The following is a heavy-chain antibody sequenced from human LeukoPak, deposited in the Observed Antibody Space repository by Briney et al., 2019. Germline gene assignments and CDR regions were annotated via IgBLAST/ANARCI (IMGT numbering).Heavy chain of an antibody. V-gene: IGHV3-23*01. CDR2: ISDSGANT. Sequence: GGSLRLSCAASGFTFSTYAMSWVRQAPGKGLEWVSTISDSGANTYYADSVRGRFTISRDNSKNTLYLQKNSLRADDTAIYYCAKTMTLQWRGFFDLWGRGTHVTVSS. CDR3: AKTMTLQWRGFFDL. D-gene: IGHD6-19*01. J-gene: IGHJ2*01. CDR1: GFTFSTYA.